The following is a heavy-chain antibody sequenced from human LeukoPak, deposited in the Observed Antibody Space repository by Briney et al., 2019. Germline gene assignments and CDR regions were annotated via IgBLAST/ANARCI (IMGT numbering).Heavy chain of an antibody. CDR1: GFTFSSYS. J-gene: IGHJ6*02. CDR3: ARTYVVPAAIANYYYGMDV. Sequence: LPGGSLRLSCAASGFTFSSYSMTWVRQAPGKGLVWVSRINSDGSSTSYADSVKGRFTISRDNAKNTLYLQMNSLRAEDTAVYYCARTYVVPAAIANYYYGMDVWGQGTTVTVSS. CDR2: INSDGSST. D-gene: IGHD2-2*01. V-gene: IGHV3-74*01.